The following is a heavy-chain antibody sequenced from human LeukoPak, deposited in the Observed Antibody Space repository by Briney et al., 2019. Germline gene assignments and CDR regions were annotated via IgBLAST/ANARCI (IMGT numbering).Heavy chain of an antibody. D-gene: IGHD3-3*02. CDR2: LRGDGDT. V-gene: IGHV3-23*01. CDR3: AKASWVSSADAVL. J-gene: IGHJ4*02. Sequence: PGGSLRLSCAASGFTFSSYAMSCVRHAPASGLEWVSSLRGDGDTFYEDSGKGRFTLSRDESRNTVYLQMNNLRVEDTAVYFCAKASWVSSADAVLWGEGTLVTVSS. CDR1: GFTFSSYA.